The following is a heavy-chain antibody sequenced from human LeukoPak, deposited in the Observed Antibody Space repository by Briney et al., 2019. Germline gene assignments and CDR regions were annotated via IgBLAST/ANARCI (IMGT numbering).Heavy chain of an antibody. CDR3: TTDREVTMVRGVIYYGMDV. V-gene: IGHV3-15*01. Sequence: GGSLRLSCAASGFTFSNAWMSWVRQAPGKGLEWVGRIKSKTDGGTTDYAAPVKGRFTISRDDSKNTLYLQMNSLKTEDTAVYYCTTDREVTMVRGVIYYGMDVWGQGTTVTVSS. CDR2: IKSKTDGGTT. CDR1: GFTFSNAW. J-gene: IGHJ6*02. D-gene: IGHD3-10*01.